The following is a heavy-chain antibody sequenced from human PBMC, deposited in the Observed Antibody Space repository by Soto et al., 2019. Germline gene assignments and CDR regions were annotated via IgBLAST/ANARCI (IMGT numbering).Heavy chain of an antibody. V-gene: IGHV3-33*06. J-gene: IGHJ4*02. D-gene: IGHD5-12*01. CDR2: IWYDGSNK. CDR3: VKGRSGYDFDY. Sequence: LQAPGKGLEWVAVIWYDGSNKYYADSVKGRFTISRDNSKNTLYVQMNSLRAEDTAVYYCVKGRSGYDFDYWGQGTLVTVSS.